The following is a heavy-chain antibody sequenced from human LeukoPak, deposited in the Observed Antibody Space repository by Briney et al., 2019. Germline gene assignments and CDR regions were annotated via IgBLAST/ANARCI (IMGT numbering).Heavy chain of an antibody. J-gene: IGHJ4*01. Sequence: PSETLSLTCGVSGGSMSSSSYYWGWIRQAAGRGLEWIAYSYYSGGTNYNSSLKSRVTISVDTSKNQFSLKVTSVTAGDTAIYYCVRHGESGRHHAYFDYWGHGALVTVSS. D-gene: IGHD3-10*01. CDR2: SYYSGGT. CDR1: GGSMSSSSYY. V-gene: IGHV4-61*05. CDR3: VRHGESGRHHAYFDY.